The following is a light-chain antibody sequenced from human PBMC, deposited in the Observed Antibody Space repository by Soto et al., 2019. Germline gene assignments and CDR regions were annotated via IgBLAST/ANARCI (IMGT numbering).Light chain of an antibody. CDR1: QIVSNNY. CDR3: QQYGSSGT. J-gene: IGKJ1*01. Sequence: EIGLTQCPGTLSLSPWERATLSCRASQIVSNNYLAFYQQKPGQATRLLIYGASNRANGLPDSLSRSGSGTDFTLTISTLEPEDFAVYYCQQYGSSGTFGPGTKVDIK. V-gene: IGKV3-20*01. CDR2: GAS.